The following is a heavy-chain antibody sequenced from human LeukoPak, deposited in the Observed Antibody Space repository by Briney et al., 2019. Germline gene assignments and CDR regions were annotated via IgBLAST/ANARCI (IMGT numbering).Heavy chain of an antibody. CDR3: AKGSRGDILTGYRN. D-gene: IGHD3-9*01. J-gene: IGHJ4*02. CDR2: ISGSGGST. CDR1: GFTFSNYG. V-gene: IGHV3-23*01. Sequence: QSGGSLRLSCAASGFTFSNYGMSWVRQAPGKGLEWVSVISGSGGSTYYADSVKGRFTISRDNSKNTLYLQMNSLRAEDTAVYYCAKGSRGDILTGYRNWGQGTLVTVSS.